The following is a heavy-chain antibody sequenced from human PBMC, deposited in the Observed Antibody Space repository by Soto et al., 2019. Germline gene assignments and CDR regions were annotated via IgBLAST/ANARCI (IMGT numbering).Heavy chain of an antibody. V-gene: IGHV4-30-4*01. CDR3: ARALIQLWPHYYYGMDV. Sequence: PXETLSLTCTVAGCSISSGDYCWSWIRQPPGKGLEWIGYIYYSGTTYYNPSLKSRVTISVDTSKNQFSLKVSSVTAADTAVYYCARALIQLWPHYYYGMDVWGQGTTVTVS. CDR1: GCSISSGDYC. CDR2: IYYSGTT. D-gene: IGHD5-18*01. J-gene: IGHJ6*02.